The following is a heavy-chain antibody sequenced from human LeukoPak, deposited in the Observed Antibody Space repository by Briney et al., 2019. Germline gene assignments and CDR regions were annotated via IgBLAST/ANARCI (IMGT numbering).Heavy chain of an antibody. J-gene: IGHJ4*02. Sequence: GGSLRLSCAASGFTFSSYWMSWVRQAPGKGLEWVGFIRSKAYGGTTEYAASVKGRFTISRDDSKSIAYLQMNSLKTEDTAVYYCTGGGYSYLYYFDYWGQGTLVTVSS. CDR1: GFTFSSYW. V-gene: IGHV3-49*04. CDR3: TGGGYSYLYYFDY. CDR2: IRSKAYGGTT. D-gene: IGHD5-18*01.